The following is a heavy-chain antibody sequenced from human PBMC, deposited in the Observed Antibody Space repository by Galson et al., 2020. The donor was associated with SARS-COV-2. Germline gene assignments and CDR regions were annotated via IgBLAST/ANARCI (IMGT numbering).Heavy chain of an antibody. V-gene: IGHV3-48*04. Sequence: GGSLRLSCAASGFTFSSYSMNWVRQAPGKGLEWVSYISSSSSSTISYADSVKGRFTISRDNAKNSLYLQMNSLRAEDTAVYYCARDNHHYYDSSGYYYMDLDYYYYGMDVWGQGTTVTVSS. CDR1: GFTFSSYS. D-gene: IGHD3-22*01. CDR2: ISSSSSSTI. J-gene: IGHJ6*02. CDR3: ARDNHHYYDSSGYYYMDLDYYYYGMDV.